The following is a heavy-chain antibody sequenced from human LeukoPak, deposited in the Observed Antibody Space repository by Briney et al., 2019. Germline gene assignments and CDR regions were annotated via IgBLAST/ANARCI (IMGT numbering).Heavy chain of an antibody. CDR3: ARDAPERPLDY. CDR2: IYYSGST. D-gene: IGHD1-1*01. V-gene: IGHV4-39*07. J-gene: IGHJ4*02. CDR1: GGSISSSSYY. Sequence: SETLSLTCTVSGGSISSSSYYWGWIRQPPGKGLEWIGSIYYSGSTYYNPSLKSRVTISVDTSKNQSSLKLSSVTAADTAVYYCARDAPERPLDYWGQGTLVTVSS.